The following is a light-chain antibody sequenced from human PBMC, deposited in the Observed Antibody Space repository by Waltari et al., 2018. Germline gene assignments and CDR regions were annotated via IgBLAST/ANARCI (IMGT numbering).Light chain of an antibody. J-gene: IGKJ1*01. CDR1: QSLLQYDGKTF. V-gene: IGKV2D-29*02. CDR2: EIF. Sequence: DVVMTQSPLSLSVTPGQPASMSCKSSQSLLQYDGKTFIYWYLQRPGQSPQLLIYEIFNRFSGVPERFSGSGSGTDFTLNISRVAADDVGTYYCMQTLQPWTIGQGTKVEIK. CDR3: MQTLQPWT.